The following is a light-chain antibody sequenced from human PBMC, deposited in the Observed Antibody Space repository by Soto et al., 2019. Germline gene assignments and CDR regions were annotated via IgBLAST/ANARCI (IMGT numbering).Light chain of an antibody. J-gene: IGLJ1*01. CDR2: NNN. CDR3: AAWDDSLSGYV. V-gene: IGLV1-44*01. Sequence: QSVLTQPPSASETPGQMVSISCSGSGSNIGSNTVHWYQQLPGTAPKPLMYNNNQRPSGVPDRFSGSKSGTSASLAISGLQSEDEADYYCAAWDDSLSGYVFGTGTKVT. CDR1: GSNIGSNT.